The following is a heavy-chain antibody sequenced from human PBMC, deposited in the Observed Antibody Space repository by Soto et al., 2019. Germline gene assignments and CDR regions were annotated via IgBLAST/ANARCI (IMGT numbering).Heavy chain of an antibody. Sequence: ASVKVSCKASGYTFTTYDINWWLQSPLQGLEWLGGMDPNIGSTGYAQNFQGRIAMTMNISRNTAHMELSSLQSDDPAVYYCARERKFDFWRKGLDVWGQGTTVTVSS. CDR2: MDPNIGST. D-gene: IGHD3-3*01. J-gene: IGHJ6*02. CDR1: GYTFTTYD. V-gene: IGHV1-8*01. CDR3: ARERKFDFWRKGLDV.